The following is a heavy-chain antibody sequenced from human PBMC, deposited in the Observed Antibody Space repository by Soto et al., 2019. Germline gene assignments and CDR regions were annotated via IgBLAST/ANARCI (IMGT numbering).Heavy chain of an antibody. Sequence: SETLSLTCTVSGGSVSSGSYYWSWIRQPPGKGLEWIGYIYYSGSTNYNPSPKSRVTISVDTSKNQFSLKLSPVTAADTAVYYCARGYYDSSGYYSPDPIDYWGQGTLVTVSS. D-gene: IGHD3-22*01. V-gene: IGHV4-61*01. CDR1: GGSVSSGSYY. CDR3: ARGYYDSSGYYSPDPIDY. J-gene: IGHJ4*02. CDR2: IYYSGST.